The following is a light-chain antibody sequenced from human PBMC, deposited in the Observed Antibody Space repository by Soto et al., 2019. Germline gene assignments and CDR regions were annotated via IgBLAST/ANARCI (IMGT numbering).Light chain of an antibody. V-gene: IGLV4-69*01. CDR1: SGHSTYA. CDR3: QTWGSGIRV. Sequence: QLVLTQSPSASASLGASVKLTCTLSSGHSTYAIAWHQQQPEKGPRYLMKVNSDGSHSKGDGIPDRFSGSSSGAERYLTICSRQSEDEADYYCQTWGSGIRVFGGGTKVTVL. CDR2: VNSDGSH. J-gene: IGLJ3*02.